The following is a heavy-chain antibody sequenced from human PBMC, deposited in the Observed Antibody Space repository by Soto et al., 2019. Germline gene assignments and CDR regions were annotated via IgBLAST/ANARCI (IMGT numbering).Heavy chain of an antibody. D-gene: IGHD3-10*01. CDR1: GGSINNSSFY. V-gene: IGHV4-39*01. CDR2: IYYSGSA. CDR3: ARRPLVRGIIPYYFDS. Sequence: QLQLQESGPGLVKPSETLSLTCTVSGGSINNSSFYWGWVRQPPGKRLEWIGSIYYSGSAYYNPSLQSRLPISVETSTNPFSLNLSSGTAADTAVYFCARRPLVRGIIPYYFDSWGQGTLVTVSS. J-gene: IGHJ4*02.